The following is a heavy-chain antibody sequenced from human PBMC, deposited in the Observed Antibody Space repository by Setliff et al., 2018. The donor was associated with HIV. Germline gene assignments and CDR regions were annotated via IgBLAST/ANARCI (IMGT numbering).Heavy chain of an antibody. CDR1: GFTFDNVD. V-gene: IGHV3-23*01. CDR2: ISKNSFSI. CDR3: ATGRLRATSPFDN. J-gene: IGHJ4*02. D-gene: IGHD1-26*01. Sequence: GGSLRLSCAAFGFTFDNVDMNWVRQAPGKGPEWVSSISKNSFSIYYTDSVKGRFTVSRDNSRDTLYLQMNSLRAEDTAVYYCATGRLRATSPFDNWGQGTLVTVSS.